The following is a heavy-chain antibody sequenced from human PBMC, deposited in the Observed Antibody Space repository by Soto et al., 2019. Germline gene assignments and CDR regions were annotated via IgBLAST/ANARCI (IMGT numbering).Heavy chain of an antibody. V-gene: IGHV4-34*01. CDR1: GGSFSGYY. D-gene: IGHD1-20*01. Sequence: SETLSLTCAVYGGSFSGYYWSWIRQPPGKGLEWIGEINHSGRTNYNPSLKSRVTISVDTSKNQSSLKLSSVTVSDTAVYYCARPITYCLDYWGQGTLVTVSS. CDR3: ARPITYCLDY. CDR2: INHSGRT. J-gene: IGHJ4*02.